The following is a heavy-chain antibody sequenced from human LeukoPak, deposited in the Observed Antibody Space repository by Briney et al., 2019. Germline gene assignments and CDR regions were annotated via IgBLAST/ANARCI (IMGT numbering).Heavy chain of an antibody. CDR3: ARGWHDAFDI. V-gene: IGHV1-2*06. CDR2: INPNSGGT. D-gene: IGHD6-13*01. CDR1: GYTFTDNY. Sequence: ASVKVSCKASGYTFTDNYIHWVRQAPGQGLEWMGRINPNSGGTNYAQRFQGRVTMTRDTSINTAYMELGWLRSDDTAMYYCARGWHDAFDIWGQGTMVTVSS. J-gene: IGHJ3*02.